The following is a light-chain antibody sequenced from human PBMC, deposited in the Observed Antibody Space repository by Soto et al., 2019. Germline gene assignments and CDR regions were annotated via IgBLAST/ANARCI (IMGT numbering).Light chain of an antibody. CDR2: GNT. Sequence: QPVLTQPPSVSGAPGQRVTISCAGSNSNIGGGYDVHWYQQLPGTAPKLLIYGNTKRPSGVPDRFSASKSGTSASLAITGLQAEDEADYYCQSNDISLRGPVFGRGTKLTVL. J-gene: IGLJ2*01. V-gene: IGLV1-40*01. CDR3: QSNDISLRGPV. CDR1: NSNIGGGYD.